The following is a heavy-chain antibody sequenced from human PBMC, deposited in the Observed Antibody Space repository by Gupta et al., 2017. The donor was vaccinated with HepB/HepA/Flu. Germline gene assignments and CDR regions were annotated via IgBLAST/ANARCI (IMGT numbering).Heavy chain of an antibody. CDR2: INHSGST. CDR3: ARGSPDRQNLIAVAAGKYYFDY. V-gene: IGHV4-34*01. CDR1: GGSFRGYY. J-gene: IGHJ4*02. Sequence: QVQLQQWGAGLLKLSETLSLTCAVYGGSFRGYYWSWIRQPPGKGLEWIGEINHSGSTNYNPSLKSRVTISVDTSKNQFSLKLSSVTAADTAVYYCARGSPDRQNLIAVAAGKYYFDYWGQGTLVTVSS. D-gene: IGHD6-19*01.